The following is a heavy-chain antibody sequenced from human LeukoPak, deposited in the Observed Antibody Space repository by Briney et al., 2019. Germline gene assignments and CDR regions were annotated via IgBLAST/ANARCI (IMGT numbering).Heavy chain of an antibody. Sequence: GGSLRLSCAASGFTFSGSAIHWVRQTSGKGLEWVGQIDKKDKGYATATAYAASVKGRFTISRDDSINTAYLQMKSLKTEDTALYYCTRDSGTYNWFDPWGQGTLVTVSS. J-gene: IGHJ5*02. CDR2: IDKKDKGYATAT. V-gene: IGHV3-73*01. CDR1: GFTFSGSA. D-gene: IGHD1-26*01. CDR3: TRDSGTYNWFDP.